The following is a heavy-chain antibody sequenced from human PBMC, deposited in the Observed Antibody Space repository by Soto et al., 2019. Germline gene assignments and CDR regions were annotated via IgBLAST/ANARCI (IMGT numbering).Heavy chain of an antibody. Sequence: PGGSLRLSCAASGFTFNEYAMHWVRQAPGKGLEWVSGISWNSLRTGYADSVKGRFTISRDSAKNSLHLQMNSLRDEDSAFYYCVRDSGPLEDVLGLHFEYWGLGTLVTVSS. D-gene: IGHD3-16*01. CDR3: VRDSGPLEDVLGLHFEY. V-gene: IGHV3-9*01. J-gene: IGHJ4*02. CDR1: GFTFNEYA. CDR2: ISWNSLRT.